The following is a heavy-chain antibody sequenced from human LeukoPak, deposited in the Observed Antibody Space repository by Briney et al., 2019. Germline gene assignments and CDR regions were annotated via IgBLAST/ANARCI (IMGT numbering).Heavy chain of an antibody. CDR1: GFTFSSYS. CDR2: ISSSSSTI. Sequence: GGSLRLSCVASGFTFSSYSMNWVGQAPGKGLEWVSYISSSSSTIYYADSVKGRFTISRDNAKNSLYLQMNSLRAEDTAVYYCARDLIWDTGMVNWGQGTLVAASS. J-gene: IGHJ4*02. V-gene: IGHV3-48*01. CDR3: ARDLIWDTGMVN. D-gene: IGHD5-18*01.